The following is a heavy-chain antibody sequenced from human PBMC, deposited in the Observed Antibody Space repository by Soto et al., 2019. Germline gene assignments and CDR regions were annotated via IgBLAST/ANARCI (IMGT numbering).Heavy chain of an antibody. J-gene: IGHJ3*02. CDR1: GGTFSSYA. Sequence: SVKVSCKASGGTFSSYAISWVRQAPGQGLEWMGGIIPIFGTANYAQKFQGRVTITADESTSTAYMELSSLRSEDTAVYYCARELRAYYYDSSGYYKNDAFDIWGQGTMVTVSS. CDR2: IIPIFGTA. V-gene: IGHV1-69*13. CDR3: ARELRAYYYDSSGYYKNDAFDI. D-gene: IGHD3-22*01.